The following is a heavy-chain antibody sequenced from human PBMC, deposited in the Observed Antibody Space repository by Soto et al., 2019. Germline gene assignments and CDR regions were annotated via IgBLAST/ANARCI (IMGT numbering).Heavy chain of an antibody. D-gene: IGHD5-12*01. Sequence: QVQLQQWGAGLLKPSETLSLTCAVYGGSFSAYYGSWIRQPPGKGLEWIGEINHSGSTNYNPSLKSRVTISVDRSKNQFSLKLSSVTAADTAAYYCARGVGYAGVDYWGQGTLVTVSS. CDR1: GGSFSAYY. V-gene: IGHV4-34*01. CDR3: ARGVGYAGVDY. J-gene: IGHJ4*02. CDR2: INHSGST.